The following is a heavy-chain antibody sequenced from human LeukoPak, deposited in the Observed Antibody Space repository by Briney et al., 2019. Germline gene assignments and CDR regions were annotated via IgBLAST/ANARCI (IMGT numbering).Heavy chain of an antibody. CDR3: ARAGDDYGDLYWYFDL. Sequence: SVKVSCKASGGTFSSYAISWVRQAPGQGLEWMGGIIPIFGTANYAQKFQGRVTITTDESTSTAYMELSSVTAADTAVYYCARAGDDYGDLYWYFDLWGRGTLVTVSS. V-gene: IGHV1-69*05. J-gene: IGHJ2*01. CDR2: IIPIFGTA. D-gene: IGHD4-17*01. CDR1: GGTFSSYA.